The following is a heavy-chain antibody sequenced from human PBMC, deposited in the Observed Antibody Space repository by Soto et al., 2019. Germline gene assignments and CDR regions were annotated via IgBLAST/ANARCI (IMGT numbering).Heavy chain of an antibody. Sequence: VQLVESGGGVLQPGRSLRLSCAASGFTFSDYAMHWVRQAPGKGLEWVAVVSHDGRNTHYADSVKGRFTISRDSSKNTVSLEMTSRRAEGTAGYYCAKGGRQWLVTSDFNYWGQGALVTVSS. CDR2: VSHDGRNT. D-gene: IGHD6-19*01. J-gene: IGHJ4*02. V-gene: IGHV3-30*18. CDR1: GFTFSDYA. CDR3: AKGGRQWLVTSDFNY.